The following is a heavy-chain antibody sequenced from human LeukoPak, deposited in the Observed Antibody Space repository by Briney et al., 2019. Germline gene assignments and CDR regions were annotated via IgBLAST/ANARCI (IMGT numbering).Heavy chain of an antibody. CDR1: GGSISSYY. Sequence: PSETLSLTCTVSGGSISSYYWSWIRQPAGKGLEWIGRIYTSGSTNYNPSLKSRVTISVDTSRNQFSLKLSSVTAADTAVYYCARRGYSSSWATFDYWGQGTLVTVSS. CDR2: IYTSGST. V-gene: IGHV4-4*07. D-gene: IGHD6-13*01. CDR3: ARRGYSSSWATFDY. J-gene: IGHJ4*02.